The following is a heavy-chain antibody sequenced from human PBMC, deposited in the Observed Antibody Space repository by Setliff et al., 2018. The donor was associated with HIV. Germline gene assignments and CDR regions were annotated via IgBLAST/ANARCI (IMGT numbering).Heavy chain of an antibody. Sequence: SETLSLTCTLSGDSISNYFWTWIRQPPGKALEWIGYIQHNGDTNFNPSLKSRVSMSVDTSDDRVSLRLTSVTAADTAMYYCAGDTHSPSRLDHWGRGTLVTVSS. V-gene: IGHV4-59*01. CDR3: AGDTHSPSRLDH. CDR1: GDSISNYF. D-gene: IGHD2-2*01. CDR2: IQHNGDT. J-gene: IGHJ4*02.